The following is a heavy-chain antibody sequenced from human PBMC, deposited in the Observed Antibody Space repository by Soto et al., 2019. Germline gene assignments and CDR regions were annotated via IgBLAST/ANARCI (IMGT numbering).Heavy chain of an antibody. D-gene: IGHD3-22*01. J-gene: IGHJ4*02. CDR1: VGSINIYY. Sequence: SKTLSLNCTFSVGSINIYYWAWVRQPAGKGLEWIGHIYTTGSTNYNPSLKSRVTMSVDTSKNQSSLKLTSVTAADRAVYYCARGSVDTVDSSGFYEYWGQGTPVTVSS. CDR3: ARGSVDTVDSSGFYEY. V-gene: IGHV4-4*07. CDR2: IYTTGST.